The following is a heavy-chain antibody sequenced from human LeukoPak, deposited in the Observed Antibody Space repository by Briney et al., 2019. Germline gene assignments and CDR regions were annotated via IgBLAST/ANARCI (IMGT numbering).Heavy chain of an antibody. CDR2: IIPIFGTA. V-gene: IGHV1-69*05. D-gene: IGHD2-2*01. CDR3: ASPAVDYYYYYYMDV. Sequence: ASVKVSCKASGGTFSSYAISWVRQAPGQGLEWMGGIIPIFGTANYAQKFQGRVTITTDESTSTAYMELSSLRSEDTAVYYCASPAVDYYYYYYMDVWGKATTVTVSS. J-gene: IGHJ6*03. CDR1: GGTFSSYA.